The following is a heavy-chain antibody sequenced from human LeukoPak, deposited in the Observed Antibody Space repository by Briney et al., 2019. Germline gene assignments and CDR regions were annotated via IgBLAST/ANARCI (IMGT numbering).Heavy chain of an antibody. D-gene: IGHD2-2*01. CDR2: ISGSGGST. Sequence: PGGSLRLSCAASGFTFSSYAMSWVRQAPGKGLEWVSAISGSGGSTYYADSVKGRFTISRDNSKNTLYLQMNSLRTEDTAVYYCAKVESVVVPAALYYWGQGTLVTVSS. CDR3: AKVESVVVPAALYY. J-gene: IGHJ4*02. V-gene: IGHV3-23*01. CDR1: GFTFSSYA.